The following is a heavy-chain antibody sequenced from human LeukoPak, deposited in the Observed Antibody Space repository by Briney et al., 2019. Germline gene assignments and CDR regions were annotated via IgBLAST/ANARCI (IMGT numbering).Heavy chain of an antibody. D-gene: IGHD2-2*02. CDR2: IKSKTDGGTT. Sequence: GGSLRLSCAASGFTFSNAWMSWVRQAPGKGLEWVGRIKSKTDGGTTDYAAPVKGRFTISRDDSKNTLYLQMNSLKTEDTAVYYCTTGIVPAAIWRGGGNWFDPGGQGTLVTVSS. V-gene: IGHV3-15*01. CDR3: TTGIVPAAIWRGGGNWFDP. J-gene: IGHJ5*02. CDR1: GFTFSNAW.